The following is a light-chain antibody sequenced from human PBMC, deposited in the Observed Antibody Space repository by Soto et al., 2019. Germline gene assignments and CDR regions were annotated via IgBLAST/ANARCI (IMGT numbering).Light chain of an antibody. J-gene: IGKJ1*01. CDR1: QSINNW. Sequence: DIQMTQSPSTLSASVGDRVTITCRASQSINNWLAWYQQKPGKAPKLFIFKASTLESGVPSRFRGSGSGTEFTLSISSLQPDDFATYFCQQYESFPRTFGQGTKVEIK. CDR2: KAS. CDR3: QQYESFPRT. V-gene: IGKV1-5*03.